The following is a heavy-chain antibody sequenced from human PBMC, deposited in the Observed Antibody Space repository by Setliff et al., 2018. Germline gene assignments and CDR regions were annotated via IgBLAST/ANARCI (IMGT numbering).Heavy chain of an antibody. V-gene: IGHV3-21*01. D-gene: IGHD5-18*01. CDR3: ARHSYGPHDYYYYYMDV. CDR1: GFTFSSYS. Sequence: GGSLRLSCAASGFTFSSYSMNWVRQAPGKGLEWVSSVSISSYYINYADSVKGRFTISRDNAENSLHLQMNSLRAEDTAVYYCARHSYGPHDYYYYYMDVWGKGTTVTVSS. CDR2: VSISSYYI. J-gene: IGHJ6*03.